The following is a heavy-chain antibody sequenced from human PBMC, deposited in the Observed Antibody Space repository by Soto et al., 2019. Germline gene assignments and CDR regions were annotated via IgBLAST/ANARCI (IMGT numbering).Heavy chain of an antibody. CDR3: ARDVHGGNSGYYYGMDV. J-gene: IGHJ6*02. D-gene: IGHD2-21*02. V-gene: IGHV1-69*13. CDR1: GGTFSSYA. CDR2: IIPIFGTA. Sequence: GASVKVSCKASGGTFSSYAISWVRQAPGQGLEWMGGIIPIFGTANYAQKFQGRVTITADESTSTAYMELSSLRSEDTAVYYCARDVHGGNSGYYYGMDVWGQGTTVTVSS.